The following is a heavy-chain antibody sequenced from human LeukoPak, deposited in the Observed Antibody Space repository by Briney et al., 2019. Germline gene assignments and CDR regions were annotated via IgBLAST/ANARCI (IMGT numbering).Heavy chain of an antibody. D-gene: IGHD1-26*01. J-gene: IGHJ3*02. Sequence: GGSLRLSCAASGFTFSSYGMHWVRQAPGKGLEWVAVIWYDGSNKYYADPVKGRFTISRDNSKNTLYLQMNSLRAEDTAVYYCAKDPLGLSAFDIWGQGTMVTVSS. CDR3: AKDPLGLSAFDI. CDR2: IWYDGSNK. CDR1: GFTFSSYG. V-gene: IGHV3-33*06.